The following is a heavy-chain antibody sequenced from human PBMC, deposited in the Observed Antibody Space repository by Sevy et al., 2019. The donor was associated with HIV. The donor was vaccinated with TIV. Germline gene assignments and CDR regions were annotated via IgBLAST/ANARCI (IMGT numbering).Heavy chain of an antibody. CDR3: AKGSAPSRPYYLEY. J-gene: IGHJ4*02. CDR1: GFTFDRYA. CDR2: ITNSGSDT. V-gene: IGHV3-23*01. D-gene: IGHD6-6*01. Sequence: GGSLRLSCAASGFTFDRYAMTWVRQAPGKGLEWVSAITNSGSDTYHADSVKGRFTISRDNSKNTLYLQMNSLTDEDTAVYYCAKGSAPSRPYYLEYWGQGTLVTVSS.